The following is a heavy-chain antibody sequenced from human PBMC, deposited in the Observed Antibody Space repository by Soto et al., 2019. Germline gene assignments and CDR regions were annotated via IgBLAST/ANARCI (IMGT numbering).Heavy chain of an antibody. CDR1: GGSISSSSYY. J-gene: IGHJ4*02. D-gene: IGHD3-22*01. V-gene: IGHV4-30-4*08. Sequence: SETLSLTCTVSGGSISSSSYYWGWIRQPPGKGLEWIGYIYYSGSTYYNPSLKSRVTISVDTSKNQFSLKLSSVTAADTAVYYCARGAYYYDSSGYYHDWGQGTLVTVSS. CDR2: IYYSGST. CDR3: ARGAYYYDSSGYYHD.